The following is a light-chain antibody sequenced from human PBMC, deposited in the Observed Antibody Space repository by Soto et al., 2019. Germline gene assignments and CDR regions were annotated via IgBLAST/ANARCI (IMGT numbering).Light chain of an antibody. CDR1: QSVSRNS. Sequence: EIVLTQSPGTLSLSPGERATLSCRASQSVSRNSLAWYQQQPGQAPRLLIYGASSRATDIPDRFSGSGSGTDFTLIVSRLEPEDFAVYFCQQYGPSPPTFVPGTKVDIK. CDR2: GAS. V-gene: IGKV3-20*01. J-gene: IGKJ3*01. CDR3: QQYGPSPPT.